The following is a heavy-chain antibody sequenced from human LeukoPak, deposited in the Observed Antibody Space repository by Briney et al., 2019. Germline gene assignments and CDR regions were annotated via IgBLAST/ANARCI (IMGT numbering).Heavy chain of an antibody. Sequence: GGTLRLSCAASGFTFSNYAMSWVRQAPGKGLEWVSAITGGAASTNYADSVKGRFTISRDNSKNTLHLQTNSLRADDTAVYYCAKSGRYCSAGSCYQEASLDYWGQGTLVTVSS. D-gene: IGHD2-15*01. CDR1: GFTFSNYA. V-gene: IGHV3-23*01. CDR3: AKSGRYCSAGSCYQEASLDY. J-gene: IGHJ4*02. CDR2: ITGGAAST.